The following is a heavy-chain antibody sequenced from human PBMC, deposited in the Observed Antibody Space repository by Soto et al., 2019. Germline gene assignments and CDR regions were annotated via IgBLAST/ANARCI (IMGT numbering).Heavy chain of an antibody. D-gene: IGHD2-2*01. V-gene: IGHV4-61*01. CDR1: GGFVNSDTHS. CDR2: IYSGGST. Sequence: QVQLQESGPGLVKPSETLSLTCTVSGGFVNSDTHSWSWIRQTPGKRLEWIGFIYSGGSTKNPSLRSRVIMSVDTSKNQFSLKLRSVIVADTAVYHCARFVRSCSATTCSTRADVCGQGITVTVSS. J-gene: IGHJ6*02. CDR3: ARFVRSCSATTCSTRADV.